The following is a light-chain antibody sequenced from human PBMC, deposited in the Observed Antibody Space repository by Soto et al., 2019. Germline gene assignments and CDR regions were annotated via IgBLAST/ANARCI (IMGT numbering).Light chain of an antibody. CDR1: HSLLYSADNKTY. Sequence: DIVMTQSPESLAVSLGQRATIKCESSHSLLYSADNKTYLAWYQQKPGLPPQLLIYWAFTRESGVPERFSGGGSEADFTLTISSLQPEDVATYYCHQYSSCPWTFGQGTKVEIK. V-gene: IGKV4-1*01. CDR3: HQYSSCPWT. CDR2: WAF. J-gene: IGKJ1*01.